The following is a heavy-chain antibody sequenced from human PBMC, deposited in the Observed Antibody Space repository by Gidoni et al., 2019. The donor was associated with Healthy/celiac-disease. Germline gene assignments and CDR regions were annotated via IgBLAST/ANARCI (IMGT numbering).Heavy chain of an antibody. J-gene: IGHJ4*02. V-gene: IGHV3-48*03. CDR3: AREGDSSGWYVPKSIVD. Sequence: EVQLVESGGGLVQPGGSLRLSCAASGFTFSSYEMNWVRQAPGKGLEWVSYISSSGSTIYYADSVKGRFTISRDNAKNSLYLQMNSLRAEDTAVYYCAREGDSSGWYVPKSIVDWGQGTLVTVSS. CDR1: GFTFSSYE. D-gene: IGHD6-19*01. CDR2: ISSSGSTI.